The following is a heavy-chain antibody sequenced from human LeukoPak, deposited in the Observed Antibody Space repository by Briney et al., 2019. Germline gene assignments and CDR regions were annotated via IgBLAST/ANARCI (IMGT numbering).Heavy chain of an antibody. CDR2: IKSKTDGGTT. Sequence: GRSLRLSCAASGFTFSSYAMHWVRQAPGKGLEWVGRIKSKTDGGTTDYAAPVKGRFTISRDDSKNTLYLQMNSLKTEDTAVYYCTTLRGYFDYWGQGTLVTVSS. CDR1: GFTFSSYA. J-gene: IGHJ4*02. D-gene: IGHD3-10*01. CDR3: TTLRGYFDY. V-gene: IGHV3-15*01.